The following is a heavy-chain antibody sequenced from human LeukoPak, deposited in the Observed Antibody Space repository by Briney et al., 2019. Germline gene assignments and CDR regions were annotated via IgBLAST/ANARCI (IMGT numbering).Heavy chain of an antibody. CDR3: ARDHQNEIQLWPTALDY. J-gene: IGHJ4*02. D-gene: IGHD5-18*01. Sequence: VKVSCKASGYTFTGYYMHWVRQAPGQGLEWMGWINPNSGGTNYAQKFQGRVTMTRDTSISTAYMELSRLRSDDTAVYYCARDHQNEIQLWPTALDYWGQGTLVTVSS. V-gene: IGHV1-2*02. CDR1: GYTFTGYY. CDR2: INPNSGGT.